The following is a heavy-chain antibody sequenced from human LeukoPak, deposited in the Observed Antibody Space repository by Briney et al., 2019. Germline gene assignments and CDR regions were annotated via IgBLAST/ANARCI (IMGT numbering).Heavy chain of an antibody. Sequence: PGGALRLSCAASGFTFDDYFTHWVRQAPGKGREWVSGISWNSGSIRFAHSVKGRFTNSRDHAKNSLYLQMNSLRAEDTAVYYCAKDRRYYYDSSGYYYPDYWGQGTLVTVSS. CDR2: ISWNSGSI. CDR3: AKDRRYYYDSSGYYYPDY. J-gene: IGHJ4*02. V-gene: IGHV3-9*01. CDR1: GFTFDDYF. D-gene: IGHD3-22*01.